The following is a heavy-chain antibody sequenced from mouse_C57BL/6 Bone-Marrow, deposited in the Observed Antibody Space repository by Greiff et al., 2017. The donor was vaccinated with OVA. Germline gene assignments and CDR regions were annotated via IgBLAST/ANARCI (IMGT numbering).Heavy chain of an antibody. Sequence: QVQLQQPGAELVKPGASVKLSCKASGYTFTSYWMHWVKQRPRQGLEWIGMIHPNSGSTNYNEKFKSKATLTVDKSSSTAYMQLSSLTSEDSAVYYCARDSSGYGAMDYWGQGTSVTVSS. CDR2: IHPNSGST. CDR1: GYTFTSYW. J-gene: IGHJ4*01. D-gene: IGHD3-2*02. V-gene: IGHV1-64*01. CDR3: ARDSSGYGAMDY.